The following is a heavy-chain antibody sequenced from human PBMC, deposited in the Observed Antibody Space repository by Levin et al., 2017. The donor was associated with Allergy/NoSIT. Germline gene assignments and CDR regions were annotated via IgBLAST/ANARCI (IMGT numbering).Heavy chain of an antibody. Sequence: PGGSLRLSCAASGFTFSSYWMSWVRQAPGKGLEWVANIKQDGSEKYYVDSVKGRFTISRDNAKNSLYLQMNSLRAEDTAVYYCASLLGYCSGGSCYSHYYYYYMDVWGKGTTVTVSS. V-gene: IGHV3-7*03. CDR3: ASLLGYCSGGSCYSHYYYYYMDV. D-gene: IGHD2-15*01. CDR1: GFTFSSYW. J-gene: IGHJ6*03. CDR2: IKQDGSEK.